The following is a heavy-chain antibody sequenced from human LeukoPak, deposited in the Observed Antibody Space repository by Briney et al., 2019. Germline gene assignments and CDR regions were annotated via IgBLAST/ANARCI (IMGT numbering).Heavy chain of an antibody. Sequence: GGSLRLSCVASGFTISSNYMSWVRRAPGKGLEWVADISYDGSNKYYADSVKGRFTISRDNSKNTLYLQMNSLRAEDTAVYYCAIGIYSGHAREYYFDYWGQGTLVTVSS. J-gene: IGHJ4*02. CDR3: AIGIYSGHAREYYFDY. CDR1: GFTISSNY. D-gene: IGHD5-12*01. CDR2: ISYDGSNK. V-gene: IGHV3-30*03.